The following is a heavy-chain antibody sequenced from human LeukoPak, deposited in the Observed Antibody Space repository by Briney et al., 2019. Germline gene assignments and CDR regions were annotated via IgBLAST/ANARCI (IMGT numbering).Heavy chain of an antibody. D-gene: IGHD6-19*01. CDR2: TYYRSKWYN. CDR1: GDSVSSNSAA. CDR3: ARSLGLVPLFDY. Sequence: SQTLSLTCAISGDSVSSNSAAWNWIRQSPWRGLEWLGRTYYRSKWYNDDAVSVKSRITINPDTSKNQFSLQLNSVTPEDTAVYYCARSLGLVPLFDYWGQGTLVTVSS. J-gene: IGHJ4*02. V-gene: IGHV6-1*01.